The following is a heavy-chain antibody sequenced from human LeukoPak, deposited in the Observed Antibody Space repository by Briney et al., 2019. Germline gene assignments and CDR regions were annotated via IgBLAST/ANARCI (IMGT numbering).Heavy chain of an antibody. CDR2: INSDGSST. D-gene: IGHD3-16*01. Sequence: GGSLRLSCAASGFTFSSYWMHWVRQAPGKGLVWVSRINSDGSSTSYADSVKGRFTISRDNAKNTLYLQMNSLRAEDTAVYYCARADYAVGGRANWYFDLWGRGTLVTVTS. CDR1: GFTFSSYW. V-gene: IGHV3-74*01. J-gene: IGHJ2*01. CDR3: ARADYAVGGRANWYFDL.